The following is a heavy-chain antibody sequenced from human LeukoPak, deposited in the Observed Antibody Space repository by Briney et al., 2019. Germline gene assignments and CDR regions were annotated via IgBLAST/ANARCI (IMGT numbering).Heavy chain of an antibody. J-gene: IGHJ3*02. D-gene: IGHD2-2*02. CDR2: IIPILGIA. CDR3: ARDWAPNPQAIVVVPAAIVRTHAFDI. CDR1: GGTFSSYA. Sequence: ASVKVSCKASGGTFSSYAISWVRQAPGQGLEWMGRIIPILGIANYAQKFQGRVTITADKSTSTAYMELSSLRSEDTAVYYCARDWAPNPQAIVVVPAAIVRTHAFDIWGQGTMVTVSS. V-gene: IGHV1-69*04.